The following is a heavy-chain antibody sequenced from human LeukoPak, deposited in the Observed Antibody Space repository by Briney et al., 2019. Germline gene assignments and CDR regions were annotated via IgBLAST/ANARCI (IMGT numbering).Heavy chain of an antibody. J-gene: IGHJ5*02. CDR3: ARWDDSAWAFGT. CDR2: FSLGGSGTT. V-gene: IGHV4-59*08. D-gene: IGHD6-19*01. Sequence: PSETLSLTCMVSGASITTYSWNWLRQSPGKGLEWIGYFSLGGSGTTSYTSSLKSRVTISRDTSKNQLSLKLTSVTAADTAVYYCARWDDSAWAFGTWGPGTLVTVSS. CDR1: GASITTYS.